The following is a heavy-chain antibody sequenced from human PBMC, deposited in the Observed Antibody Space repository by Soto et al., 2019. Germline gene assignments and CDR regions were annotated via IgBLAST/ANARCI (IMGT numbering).Heavy chain of an antibody. V-gene: IGHV4-31*03. D-gene: IGHD3-9*01. J-gene: IGHJ4*02. CDR2: IYYSGST. CDR3: ARSGSYDILTGPFDY. Sequence: QVQLQESGPGLVKPSQTLSLTCTVSGGSISSGGYYWSWIRQHPGKGLEWIGYIYYSGSTYYNPSLKSRVTIAVDTSKNQFSLKLSSVTAADTAVYYCARSGSYDILTGPFDYWGQGTLVTVSS. CDR1: GGSISSGGYY.